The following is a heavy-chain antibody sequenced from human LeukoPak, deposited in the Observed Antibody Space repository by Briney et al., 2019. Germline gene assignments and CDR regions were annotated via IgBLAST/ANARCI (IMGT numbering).Heavy chain of an antibody. CDR2: IHYSGTT. CDR1: GASISGHY. Sequence: PSETLSLTCTVSGASISGHYWSWIRQPPGKGLEWIAYIHYSGTTNSHPSLKSRVTISVDTSKNQFSLYLRSVTAADTAVYYRARDLGSGWPYWYFDLWGRGTLVTVSS. V-gene: IGHV4-59*11. CDR3: ARDLGSGWPYWYFDL. D-gene: IGHD6-19*01. J-gene: IGHJ2*01.